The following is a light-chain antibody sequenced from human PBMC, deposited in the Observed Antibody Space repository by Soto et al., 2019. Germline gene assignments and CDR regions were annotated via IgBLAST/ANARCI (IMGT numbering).Light chain of an antibody. J-gene: IGKJ3*01. CDR3: QQSYSTPFT. CDR2: AAS. CDR1: QSISSY. V-gene: IGKV1-39*01. Sequence: DIQMTQYPSSVSASVGDRVTITCRASQSISSYLNWYQQKPGKAPNLLIYAASSLQSGVPSRFSGSGSGTDFTLTISSLQPEDSATYYCQQSYSTPFTFGPGTKVDIK.